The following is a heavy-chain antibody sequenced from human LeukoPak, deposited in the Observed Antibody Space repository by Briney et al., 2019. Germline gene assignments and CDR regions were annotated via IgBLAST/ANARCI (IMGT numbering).Heavy chain of an antibody. Sequence: SETLSLTCAVYGGSFSGYYWSWIRQPPGKGLEWIGYIYHTGSTYYNPSLKSRVTISVDTSKNQFSLRLSSVTAADTAVYYCARLQYCSGTSCYWFDPWGQGTLVTVSS. CDR3: ARLQYCSGTSCYWFDP. J-gene: IGHJ5*02. V-gene: IGHV4-34*01. D-gene: IGHD2-2*01. CDR1: GGSFSGYY. CDR2: IYHTGST.